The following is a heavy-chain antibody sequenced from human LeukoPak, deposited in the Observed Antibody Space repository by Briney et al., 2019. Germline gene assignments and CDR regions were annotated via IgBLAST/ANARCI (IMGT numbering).Heavy chain of an antibody. Sequence: KTSETLSLTCIISGGSINSSPYYWGWIRQPPGEGLEWIGTLSYSGKTYYNPSLKTRVTISIDTSKNQFSLKLTSATAADTAVYYCARLGRSYYYYMDVWGKGTTVTISS. CDR2: LSYSGKT. J-gene: IGHJ6*03. V-gene: IGHV4-39*07. CDR3: ARLGRSYYYYMDV. CDR1: GGSINSSPYY.